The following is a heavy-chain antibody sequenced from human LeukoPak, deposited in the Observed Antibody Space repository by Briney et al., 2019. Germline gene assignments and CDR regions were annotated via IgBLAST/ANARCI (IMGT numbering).Heavy chain of an antibody. D-gene: IGHD2-15*01. Sequence: PSQTLSLTCPVSGGSISSGGYYWSWIRQHPGKGLEWIGYIYYSGSTYYNPSLKSRVTISVDTSKNQFSLKLSSVTAADTAVYYCARCQDREDYFDYWGQGTLVTVSS. CDR1: GGSISSGGYY. CDR3: ARCQDREDYFDY. CDR2: IYYSGST. J-gene: IGHJ4*02. V-gene: IGHV4-31*03.